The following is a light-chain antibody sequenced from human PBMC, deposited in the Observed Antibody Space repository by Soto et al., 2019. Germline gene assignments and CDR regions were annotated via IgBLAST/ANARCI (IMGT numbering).Light chain of an antibody. CDR2: AAS. CDR3: QQYYSYPQLT. Sequence: AIRMTQSPSSLSASTGDRVTITCRASQGISSYLAWYQQKPGKAPKLLIYAASTLQSAVQSRFSGSGSGTDFTLTISCLQSEDFATYYCQQYYSYPQLTFGGGTKVEIK. CDR1: QGISSY. J-gene: IGKJ4*01. V-gene: IGKV1-8*01.